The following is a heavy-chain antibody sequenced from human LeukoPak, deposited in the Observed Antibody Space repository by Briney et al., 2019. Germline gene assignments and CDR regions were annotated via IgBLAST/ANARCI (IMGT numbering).Heavy chain of an antibody. J-gene: IGHJ4*02. Sequence: GRSLRLSCAASGFTFSSYGMHWVRQAPGKGLEWVAVIWYDGSNKYYADSVKGRFTISRDNSKNTLYLQMNSLRAEDTAVYYCAKDDSGFGGFLDYWGQGTLVTVSS. D-gene: IGHD3-10*01. CDR3: AKDDSGFGGFLDY. V-gene: IGHV3-33*06. CDR2: IWYDGSNK. CDR1: GFTFSSYG.